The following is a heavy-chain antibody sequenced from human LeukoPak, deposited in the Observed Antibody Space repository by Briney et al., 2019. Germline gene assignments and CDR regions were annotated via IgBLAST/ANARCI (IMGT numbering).Heavy chain of an antibody. V-gene: IGHV4-34*01. J-gene: IGHJ4*02. CDR1: GGSFSGYY. CDR2: INHSGST. CDR3: ARHASSSPFFFDY. Sequence: PSETLSLTCAVYGGSFSGYYWSWIRQPPGKGLEWIGEINHSGSTNYNPSLKSRVTISVDTSTNQFSLKLNSVTAAEVAVYYCARHASSSPFFFDYWGQGTLVTVSS. D-gene: IGHD6-6*01.